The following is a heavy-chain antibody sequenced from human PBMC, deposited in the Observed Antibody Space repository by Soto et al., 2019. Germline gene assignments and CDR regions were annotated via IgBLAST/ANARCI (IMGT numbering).Heavy chain of an antibody. V-gene: IGHV3-15*07. J-gene: IGHJ4*02. Sequence: EVQLVESGGALVKPGGSLRLSCAASGVTFSNAWMNWVRQAPGKGLEWVGRIKSKAGGGTTDYAAPVKGRFTISRDDSKNTLALQMNSLTTEDQAVDYCSGERAPGVIPLMAHWWGQGTLVTVSS. CDR1: GVTFSNAW. D-gene: IGHD3-3*01. CDR3: SGERAPGVIPLMAHW. CDR2: IKSKAGGGTT.